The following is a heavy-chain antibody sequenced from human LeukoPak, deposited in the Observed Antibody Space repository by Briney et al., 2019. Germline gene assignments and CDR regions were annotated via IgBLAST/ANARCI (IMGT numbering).Heavy chain of an antibody. CDR1: GFTASANS. J-gene: IGHJ4*02. CDR3: ARRAGDYSHPYDY. D-gene: IGHD3-22*01. CDR2: IYSGGST. Sequence: GGSLRLSCTVSGFTASANSMSWVRQTPGKGLEWVSFIYSGGSTHYSDSVKGRFTISRDNSKNTLYLQMNSLRAEDTAVYYCARRAGDYSHPYDYWGQGTLVTVSS. V-gene: IGHV3-53*01.